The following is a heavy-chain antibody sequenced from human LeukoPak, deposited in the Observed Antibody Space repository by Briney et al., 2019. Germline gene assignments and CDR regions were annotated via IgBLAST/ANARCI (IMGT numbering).Heavy chain of an antibody. V-gene: IGHV4-61*02. CDR2: IYASGNI. D-gene: IGHD2-15*01. J-gene: IGHJ5*01. CDR3: ATGYGKLDS. Sequence: SETLSLTCTVSGGSISSGSYYWSWIRQPAGKGLEWIGRIYASGNINYNPSLKSRVTISVDTSKNQFSLKLSSVTAADTAVYYCATGYGKLDSCGQGTLVTVSS. CDR1: GGSISSGSYY.